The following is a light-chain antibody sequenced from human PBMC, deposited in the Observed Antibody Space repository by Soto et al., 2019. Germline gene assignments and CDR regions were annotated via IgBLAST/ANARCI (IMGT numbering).Light chain of an antibody. CDR1: TGAVTSGHY. CDR3: LLSYSGARLGV. Sequence: QAVVTQEPSLTVSPGGTVTLTCGSSTGAVTSGHYPYWFQQKTGQAPRTLIYDTSNKHSWTPARFSGSLLGGKAALTLWGAQPEDEAEYYCLLSYSGARLGVFGGGTKVTVL. V-gene: IGLV7-46*01. J-gene: IGLJ2*01. CDR2: DTS.